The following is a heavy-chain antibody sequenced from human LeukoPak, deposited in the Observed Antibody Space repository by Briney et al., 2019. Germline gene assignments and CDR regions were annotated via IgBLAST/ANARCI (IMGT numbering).Heavy chain of an antibody. CDR3: ARSGDFWSGYPFDY. CDR2: IYYSGST. D-gene: IGHD3-3*01. Sequence: SETLSLTCTVSGGSFSSYYRSWIRQPPGKGLAWIGYIYYSGSTNYNPSLKSRVTISVDTSKNQFSLKLSSVTAADTAVYYCARSGDFWSGYPFDYWGQGTLVTVSS. V-gene: IGHV4-59*01. J-gene: IGHJ4*02. CDR1: GGSFSSYY.